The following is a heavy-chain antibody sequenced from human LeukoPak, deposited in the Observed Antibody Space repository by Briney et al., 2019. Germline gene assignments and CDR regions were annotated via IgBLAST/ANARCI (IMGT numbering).Heavy chain of an antibody. J-gene: IGHJ3*02. V-gene: IGHV4-39*01. Sequence: WETVSLTCTVSGGSISSSSYYWGWIRQPPGKGLEWIGSIYYSGSTYYNPSLKSRVTISVDTSKNQFSLKLSSVTAADTAVYYCARRAAAVIDAFDIWGQGTMVTVSS. D-gene: IGHD6-13*01. CDR3: ARRAAAVIDAFDI. CDR1: GGSISSSSYY. CDR2: IYYSGST.